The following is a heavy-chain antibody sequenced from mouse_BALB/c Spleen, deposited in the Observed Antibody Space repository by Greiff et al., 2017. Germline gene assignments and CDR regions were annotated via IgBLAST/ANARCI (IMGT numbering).Heavy chain of an antibody. Sequence: QVQLKQSGAELVRPGSSVKISCKASGYAFSSYWMNWVKQRPGQGLEWIGQIYPGDGDTNYNGKFKGKATLTADKSSSTAYMQLSSLTSEDSAVYFCARSVYYDYQYYYAMDYWGQGTSVTVSS. CDR2: IYPGDGDT. V-gene: IGHV1-80*01. CDR1: GYAFSSYW. D-gene: IGHD2-4*01. J-gene: IGHJ4*01. CDR3: ARSVYYDYQYYYAMDY.